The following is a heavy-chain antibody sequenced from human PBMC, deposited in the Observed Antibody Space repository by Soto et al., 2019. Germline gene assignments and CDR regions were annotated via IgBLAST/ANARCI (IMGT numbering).Heavy chain of an antibody. CDR1: GYTFTSYA. D-gene: IGHD6-19*01. V-gene: IGHV1-3*01. CDR3: ARVWGVAGLSVDY. J-gene: IGHJ4*02. CDR2: ISAGNGNT. Sequence: ASVKVSCKASGYTFTSYAMHWVRQAPGQRLEWMGWISAGNGNTKYSQKFQGRVTMTTDTSTSTAYMELSSLRSEDTAVYYCARVWGVAGLSVDYWGQGTLVTVSS.